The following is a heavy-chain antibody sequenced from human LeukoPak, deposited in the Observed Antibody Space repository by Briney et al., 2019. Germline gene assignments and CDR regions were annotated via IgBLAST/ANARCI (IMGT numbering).Heavy chain of an antibody. Sequence: SETLSLTCTLSGGSTSSSSYYWGWIRQPPGKGLELIGRIYYSATTYYNPSLKSRVNISVDTSNNQFSLKLSSVTAADTAVYYCARAPLDIGAARSRRVYYDILTEKNAFDIWGQGTMVTVSS. J-gene: IGHJ3*02. CDR2: IYYSATT. CDR1: GGSTSSSSYY. CDR3: ARAPLDIGAARSRRVYYDILTEKNAFDI. V-gene: IGHV4-39*07. D-gene: IGHD3-9*01.